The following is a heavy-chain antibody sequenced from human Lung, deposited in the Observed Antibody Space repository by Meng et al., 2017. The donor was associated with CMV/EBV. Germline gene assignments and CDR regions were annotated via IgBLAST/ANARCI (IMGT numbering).Heavy chain of an antibody. J-gene: IGHJ6*02. Sequence: GGSLRLXCAASGLRFDDYAIHWVRQAPGKGLEWVAIISWDSGSIGYTDSVQGRFTISRDNAKSSVFLQRSSLRAEDMGMYYCAKDTGSGGSYSLDVWGQGTXVTGSS. V-gene: IGHV3-9*03. CDR3: AKDTGSGGSYSLDV. D-gene: IGHD3-10*01. CDR2: ISWDSGSI. CDR1: GLRFDDYA.